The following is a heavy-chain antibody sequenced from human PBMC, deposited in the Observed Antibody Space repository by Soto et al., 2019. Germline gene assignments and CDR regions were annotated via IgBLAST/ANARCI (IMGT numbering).Heavy chain of an antibody. J-gene: IGHJ6*02. CDR1: GFTFSSYG. Sequence: PGGSLRLSCAPSGFTFSSYGMHWVRQAPGKGLEWVAVISYDGSNKYYADSVKGRFTISRDNSKNTLYLQMNSLRAEDTAVYYCACESGMGYYYYGMDVWGQGTTVTVSS. V-gene: IGHV3-30*03. CDR2: ISYDGSNK. CDR3: ACESGMGYYYYGMDV. D-gene: IGHD1-26*01.